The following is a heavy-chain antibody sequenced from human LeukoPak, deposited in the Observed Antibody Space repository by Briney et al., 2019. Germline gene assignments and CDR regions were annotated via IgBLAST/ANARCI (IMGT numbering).Heavy chain of an antibody. V-gene: IGHV1-2*02. CDR3: ARGVYSSGWYGGWFDP. CDR1: GYTFTGYY. Sequence: ASVKVSCKASGYTFTGYYMHWVRQAPGQGLEWMGWINPNSGGTNYAQKFQGRVTMTRDTSISTAYMELSRLRSDDTAVYYCARGVYSSGWYGGWFDPWGQGTLVTVSS. J-gene: IGHJ5*02. D-gene: IGHD6-19*01. CDR2: INPNSGGT.